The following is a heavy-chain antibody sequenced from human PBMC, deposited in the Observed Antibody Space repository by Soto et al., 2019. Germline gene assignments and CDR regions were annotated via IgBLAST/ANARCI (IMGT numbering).Heavy chain of an antibody. CDR2: ISYDGSNK. Sequence: GGSLRLSCAASGFTFSSYGMHWVRQAPGKGLEWVAVISYDGSNKYYADSVKGRFTISRDNSKNTLYLQMNSLRAEGTAVYYCAKDPLPQLRGYYYYMDVWGKGTTVTVSS. CDR3: AKDPLPQLRGYYYYMDV. D-gene: IGHD4-17*01. J-gene: IGHJ6*03. CDR1: GFTFSSYG. V-gene: IGHV3-30*18.